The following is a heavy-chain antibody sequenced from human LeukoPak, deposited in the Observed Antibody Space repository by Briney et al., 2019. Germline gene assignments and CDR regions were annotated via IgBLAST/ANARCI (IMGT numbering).Heavy chain of an antibody. CDR1: GYTFTRYA. V-gene: IGHV1-3*01. J-gene: IGHJ6*04. D-gene: IGHD3-9*01. CDR2: FNVGMVAT. Sequence: ASVKVSCKASGYTFTRYAIHWVRQAPGQSLEWMGWFNVGMVATKYSHKFQGRVTISRDTYASTAYMQLTSLTSEDTAVYYCAREELYYDVLTGYSHYYYGMDVWGKGTTVTVSS. CDR3: AREELYYDVLTGYSHYYYGMDV.